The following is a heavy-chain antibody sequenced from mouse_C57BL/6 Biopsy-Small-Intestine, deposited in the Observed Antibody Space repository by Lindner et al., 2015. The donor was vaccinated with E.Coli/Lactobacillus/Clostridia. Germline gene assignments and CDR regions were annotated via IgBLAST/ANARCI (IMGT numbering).Heavy chain of an antibody. Sequence: VQLQESGAELMKPGASVKLSCKASGYTFTSYGISWVKQRTGQGLEWIGEIYPRSGNTYYNEKFKGKATLTADKSSSTAYMELRSLTSEDSAVYFCARSDDYDGAWFAYWGQGTLVTVSA. D-gene: IGHD2-4*01. CDR3: ARSDDYDGAWFAY. J-gene: IGHJ3*01. V-gene: IGHV1-81*01. CDR1: GYTFTSYG. CDR2: IYPRSGNT.